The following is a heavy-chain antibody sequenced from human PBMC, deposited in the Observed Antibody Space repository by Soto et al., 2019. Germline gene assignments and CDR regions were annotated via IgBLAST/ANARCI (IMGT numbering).Heavy chain of an antibody. CDR3: ATSTWYAFDI. J-gene: IGHJ3*02. CDR1: GFTFSKSI. CDR2: ICGSSDFL. V-gene: IGHV3-21*01. Sequence: PGGSLILSFAASGFTFSKSIINWVRQAPGQGLEWVSSICGSSDFLYYADSVKGRFTISRDTATNSLYLQMNSLRAEDTAVYYCATSTWYAFDIWGQGTMVTVSS. D-gene: IGHD6-13*01.